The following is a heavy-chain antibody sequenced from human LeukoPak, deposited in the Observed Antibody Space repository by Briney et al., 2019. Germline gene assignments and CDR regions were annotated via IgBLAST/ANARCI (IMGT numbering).Heavy chain of an antibody. J-gene: IGHJ4*02. CDR3: ARDQATSGGGLDS. CDR1: GFTVSGTH. Sequence: GGSLRLSCAASGFTVSGTHMSWVRQAHGKGLEWVSAIYTGGTTYYSDSVEGRFTISRDKSKNTLYLQMDSLRVEDTAVYYCARDQATSGGGLDSWGQGTLVTVSS. D-gene: IGHD3-16*01. V-gene: IGHV3-53*01. CDR2: IYTGGTT.